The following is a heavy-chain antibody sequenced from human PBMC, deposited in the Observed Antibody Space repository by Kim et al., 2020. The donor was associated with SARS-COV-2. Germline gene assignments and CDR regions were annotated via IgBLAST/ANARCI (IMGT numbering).Heavy chain of an antibody. D-gene: IGHD3-3*01. J-gene: IGHJ4*02. Sequence: GGSLRLSCSASGFTFSSYAMHWVRQAPGKGLEYVSAISSNGGSTYYADSVKGRFTISRDNSKNTLYLQMSSLRAEDTAVYYCVKGPQITIFGVVSAWGQGTLVTVSS. CDR3: VKGPQITIFGVVSA. CDR2: ISSNGGST. CDR1: GFTFSSYA. V-gene: IGHV3-64D*06.